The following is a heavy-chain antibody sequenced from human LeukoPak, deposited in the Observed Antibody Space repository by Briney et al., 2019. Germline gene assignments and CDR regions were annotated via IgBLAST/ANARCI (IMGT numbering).Heavy chain of an antibody. J-gene: IGHJ3*02. CDR1: GGSISSYY. Sequence: PSETLSLTCTVSGGSISSYYWSWIRQPPGKGLEWIGEINHSGSTNYNPSLKSRVTISVDTSKNQFSLKLSSVTAADTAVYYCARVPWGYYDSSGYYESAFDIWGQGTMVTVSS. CDR3: ARVPWGYYDSSGYYESAFDI. V-gene: IGHV4-34*01. D-gene: IGHD3-22*01. CDR2: INHSGST.